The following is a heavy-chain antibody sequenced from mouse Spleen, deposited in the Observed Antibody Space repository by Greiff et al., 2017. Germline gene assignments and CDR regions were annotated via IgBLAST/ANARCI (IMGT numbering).Heavy chain of an antibody. V-gene: IGHV1-78*01. CDR1: GYTFTDHT. CDR3: ARGDIYYYGSSVY. D-gene: IGHD1-1*01. Sequence: VKLQESDAELVKPGASVKISCKVSGYTFTDHTIHWMKQRPEQGLEWIGYIYPRDGSTKYNEKFKGKATLTADKSSSTAYMQLNSLTSEDSAVYFCARGDIYYYGSSVYWGQGTTLTVSS. J-gene: IGHJ2*01. CDR2: IYPRDGST.